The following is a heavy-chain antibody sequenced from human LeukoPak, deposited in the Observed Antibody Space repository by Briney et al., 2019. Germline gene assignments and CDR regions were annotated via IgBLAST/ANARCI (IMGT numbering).Heavy chain of an antibody. CDR3: AKHITISNWFDP. Sequence: GGSLRLSCAASGFTFSSYAMSWVRQAPGEGLEWVSVISGSGGSTYYADSVKGRFTISRDNSKNTLYLQMNSLRAEDTAVYYCAKHITISNWFDPWGQGTLVTVSS. CDR1: GFTFSSYA. V-gene: IGHV3-23*01. D-gene: IGHD3-3*01. J-gene: IGHJ5*02. CDR2: ISGSGGST.